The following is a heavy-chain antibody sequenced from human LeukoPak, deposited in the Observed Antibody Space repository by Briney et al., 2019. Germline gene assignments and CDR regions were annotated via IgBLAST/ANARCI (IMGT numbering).Heavy chain of an antibody. CDR3: ARAEYSSSSLDY. CDR1: GGSISSSSYY. CDR2: IYYSGST. V-gene: IGHV4-39*07. J-gene: IGHJ4*02. D-gene: IGHD6-6*01. Sequence: PSETLSLTCTVSGGSISSSSYYWGWIRQPRGKGLEWIGSIYYSGSTYYNPSLKSRVTISVDTSKNQFSLKLSSVTAADTAVYYCARAEYSSSSLDYWGQGTLVTVSS.